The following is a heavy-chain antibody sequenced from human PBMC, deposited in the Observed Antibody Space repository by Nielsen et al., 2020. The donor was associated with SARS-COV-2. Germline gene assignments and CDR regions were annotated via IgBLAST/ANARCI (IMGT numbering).Heavy chain of an antibody. V-gene: IGHV1-8*01. CDR1: GYTFTSYD. Sequence: ASVNVSCKASGYTFTSYDINWVRQATGQGLEWMGWMNPNSGNTGYAQKFQGRVTMTRNTSISTAYMELSSLRSEDTAVYYCARGTLSHCSGGSCYSRTAGYDYWGQGTLVTVSS. D-gene: IGHD2-15*01. J-gene: IGHJ4*02. CDR3: ARGTLSHCSGGSCYSRTAGYDY. CDR2: MNPNSGNT.